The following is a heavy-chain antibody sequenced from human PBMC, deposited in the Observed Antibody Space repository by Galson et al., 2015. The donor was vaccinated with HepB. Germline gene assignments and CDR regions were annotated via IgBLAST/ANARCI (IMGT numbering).Heavy chain of an antibody. CDR2: ISSSSSYI. Sequence: SLRLSCAASGFTFSSYSMNWVRQAPGKGLEWVSSISSSSSYIYYADSVKGRFTISRDNAKNSLYLQMNSLRAEDTAVYYCAREPSYGINFDYWGQGTLVTVSS. CDR3: AREPSYGINFDY. J-gene: IGHJ4*02. CDR1: GFTFSSYS. D-gene: IGHD5-18*01. V-gene: IGHV3-21*01.